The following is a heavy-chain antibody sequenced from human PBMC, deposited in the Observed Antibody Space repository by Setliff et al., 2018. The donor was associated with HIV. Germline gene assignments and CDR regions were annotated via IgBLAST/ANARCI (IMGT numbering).Heavy chain of an antibody. J-gene: IGHJ4*02. CDR1: GDSISRSRYY. V-gene: IGHV4-39*01. CDR3: ARLSGGMVPNY. CDR2: IHHSGTA. D-gene: IGHD3-10*01. Sequence: SSETLSLTCVVSGDSISRSRYYWGWIRQPPGKGLEWIGSIHHSGTAYDNPSLKSRVTISVDPSKNQILLRLSSVTAADTAVYYCARLSGGMVPNYWGQGTLVTVSS.